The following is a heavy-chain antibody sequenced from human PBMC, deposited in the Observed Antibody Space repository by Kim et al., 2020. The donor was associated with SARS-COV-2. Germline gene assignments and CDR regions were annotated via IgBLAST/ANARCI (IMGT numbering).Heavy chain of an antibody. CDR3: ARAGITMIISFYYGMDV. CDR1: GYTFTNYA. CDR2: INAGEGST. Sequence: ASVKVSCKASGYTFTNYAMHWVRQAPGQRLEWVGCINAGEGSTKYSQHFQNRVTITRDTSASTAYMELSSLRSEDTGVYYCARAGITMIISFYYGMDVWGQKTTITVSS. J-gene: IGHJ6*02. D-gene: IGHD3-22*01. V-gene: IGHV1-3*01.